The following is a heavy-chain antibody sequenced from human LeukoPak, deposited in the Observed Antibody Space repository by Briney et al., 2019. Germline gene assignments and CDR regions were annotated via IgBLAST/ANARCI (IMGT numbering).Heavy chain of an antibody. J-gene: IGHJ4*02. V-gene: IGHV3-64*01. D-gene: IGHD3-16*01. CDR3: AKRKGGDFDY. Sequence: PGGSLRLSCAASGFTFSSYAMHWVRHAPGKGLEYVSAISSNGGRTYYANSVKGRFTIPRDNSKNTLYLQMGSLRAEDMAVYYCAKRKGGDFDYWGQGTLVTVSS. CDR1: GFTFSSYA. CDR2: ISSNGGRT.